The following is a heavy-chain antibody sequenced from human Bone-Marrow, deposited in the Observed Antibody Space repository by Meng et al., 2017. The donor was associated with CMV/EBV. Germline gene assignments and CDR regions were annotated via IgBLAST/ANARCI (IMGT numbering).Heavy chain of an antibody. CDR2: MNPNSGNT. J-gene: IGHJ6*02. CDR3: ARGAGLFGGVYYYGMDV. D-gene: IGHD3-10*01. CDR1: GYTFTSYD. Sequence: ASVKVSCKASGYTFTSYDINWVRQATGQGLEWMGWMNPNSGNTGYAQKFQGRVTMTRNTSISTAYLELSSLRSEDTAVYYCARGAGLFGGVYYYGMDVWGQGTTVTV. V-gene: IGHV1-8*01.